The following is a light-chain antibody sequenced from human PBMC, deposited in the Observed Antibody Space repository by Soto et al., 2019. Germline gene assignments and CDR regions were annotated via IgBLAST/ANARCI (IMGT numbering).Light chain of an antibody. V-gene: IGKV3-20*01. CDR3: QQYGSAALYT. CDR1: QSVDSIY. CDR2: GAY. Sequence: EIVLTQSPGTLSLSPGERATLSCRASQSVDSIYLAWYQQKPGQAPRLLIYGAYRRATGVPDRFSGSGSGTDFTLTISRLEPEDFGVYYCQQYGSAALYTFGQGTKV. J-gene: IGKJ2*01.